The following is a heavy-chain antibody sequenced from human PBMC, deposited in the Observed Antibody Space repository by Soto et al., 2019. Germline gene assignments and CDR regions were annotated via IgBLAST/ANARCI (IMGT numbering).Heavy chain of an antibody. V-gene: IGHV3-30-3*02. CDR1: GFTFSSYA. Sequence: QVQLVESGGGVVQPGRSLRLSCAASGFTFSSYAMHWVRQAPGKGLEWVAVISYDGSNKYYADSVKGRFTISRDNSKNTLYLQLSSLRPEDTAVYYCVKDWAGDVW. CDR3: VKDWAGDV. CDR2: ISYDGSNK. J-gene: IGHJ6*01. D-gene: IGHD6-19*01.